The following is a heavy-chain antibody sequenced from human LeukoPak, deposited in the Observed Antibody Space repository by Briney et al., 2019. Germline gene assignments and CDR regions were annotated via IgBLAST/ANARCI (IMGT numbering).Heavy chain of an antibody. Sequence: PSETLSLTCAVYGGSFSGYYWSWICQRPGKGLERIGDINHSGRTNYNPSLKSRVTISVDTSKNQFSLKLSPVTAADTAVYYCARGPHYDILTGYYGRLNYFDYWGQGTLVTVSS. J-gene: IGHJ4*02. D-gene: IGHD3-9*01. V-gene: IGHV4-34*01. CDR1: GGSFSGYY. CDR3: ARGPHYDILTGYYGRLNYFDY. CDR2: INHSGRT.